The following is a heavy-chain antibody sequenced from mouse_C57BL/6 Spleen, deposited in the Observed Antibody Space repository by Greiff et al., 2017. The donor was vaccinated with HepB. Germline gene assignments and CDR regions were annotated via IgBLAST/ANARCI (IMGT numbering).Heavy chain of an antibody. V-gene: IGHV1-20*01. D-gene: IGHD2-3*01. Sequence: VQLQQSGPELVKPGDSVKISCKASGYSFTGYFMNWVMQSHGKSLEWIGRINPYNGDTFYNQKFKGKGTLTVDKSSSTAHMELRSLTSEDSAVYYCARRTVDGYYYFDYWGQGTTLTVSS. CDR3: ARRTVDGYYYFDY. J-gene: IGHJ2*01. CDR2: INPYNGDT. CDR1: GYSFTGYF.